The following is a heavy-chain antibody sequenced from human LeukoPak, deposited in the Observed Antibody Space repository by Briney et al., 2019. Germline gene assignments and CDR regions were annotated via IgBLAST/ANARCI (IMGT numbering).Heavy chain of an antibody. V-gene: IGHV3-21*01. CDR3: ARGASIAAAGTKGHYFDY. D-gene: IGHD6-13*01. J-gene: IGHJ4*01. Sequence: PGGSLRLSCAASGFTFSSYSMKWVRQAPGKGLEWVSSISSSSSYIYYADSVKGRFTISRDNAKNSLYLQMNSLRAEDTAVYYCARGASIAAAGTKGHYFDYWGQGTLVTVSS. CDR1: GFTFSSYS. CDR2: ISSSSSYI.